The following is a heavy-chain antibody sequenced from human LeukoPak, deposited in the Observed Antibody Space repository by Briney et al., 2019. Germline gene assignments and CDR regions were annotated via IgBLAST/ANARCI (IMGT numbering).Heavy chain of an antibody. V-gene: IGHV1-18*01. CDR2: ISAYNGNT. Sequence: GASVKVSCKASGYTFTSYGINWVRQAPGQGLEWMGWISAYNGNTNYAQKLQGRVTMTTDTSTSTAYMELRSLRSDDTAVYYCARGPAVAGGGGIFDYWGQGTLVTVSS. D-gene: IGHD6-19*01. CDR3: ARGPAVAGGGGIFDY. CDR1: GYTFTSYG. J-gene: IGHJ4*02.